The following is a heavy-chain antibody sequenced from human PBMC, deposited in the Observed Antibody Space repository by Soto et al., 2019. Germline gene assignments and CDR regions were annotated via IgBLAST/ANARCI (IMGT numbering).Heavy chain of an antibody. J-gene: IGHJ4*02. CDR2: IYSGGST. CDR3: AKGIVTTGTWEYFDY. D-gene: IGHD1-1*01. CDR1: GFTVSSNY. Sequence: EVQLVESGGGLVQPGGSLRLSCAASGFTVSSNYMSWVRQAPGKGLEWVSVIYSGGSTYYAESVKGRFTIARDNSRNTLFLQMNSLRAEDTAMYYCAKGIVTTGTWEYFDYWGQGTLVTVSS. V-gene: IGHV3-66*01.